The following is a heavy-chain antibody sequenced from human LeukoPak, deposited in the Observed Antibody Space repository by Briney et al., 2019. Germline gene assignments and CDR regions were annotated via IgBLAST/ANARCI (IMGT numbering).Heavy chain of an antibody. Sequence: AGGSLRLSCAASGFTFSSYPMHWVRQAPGKGLEWVAVISYDGSEKHYADPVKGRFTISRDNSKNTLYLQMNSLRAKDTAVYYCARIASDAFDIWGQGTMVTVSS. CDR1: GFTFSSYP. V-gene: IGHV3-30-3*01. CDR3: ARIASDAFDI. D-gene: IGHD2-21*01. CDR2: ISYDGSEK. J-gene: IGHJ3*02.